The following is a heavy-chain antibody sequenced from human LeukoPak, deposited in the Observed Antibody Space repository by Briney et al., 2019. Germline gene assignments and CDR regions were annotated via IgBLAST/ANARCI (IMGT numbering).Heavy chain of an antibody. Sequence: PGGSLRLSCAASGFTFSSYAMHRVRQAPGKGLEWVAVISYDGSNKYYADSVKGRFTISRDNSKNTLYLQMSSLRAEDTAVYYCARGISSQPPWVPPNDYWGQGTLVTVSS. J-gene: IGHJ4*02. CDR2: ISYDGSNK. CDR3: ARGISSQPPWVPPNDY. D-gene: IGHD2/OR15-2a*01. CDR1: GFTFSSYA. V-gene: IGHV3-30*15.